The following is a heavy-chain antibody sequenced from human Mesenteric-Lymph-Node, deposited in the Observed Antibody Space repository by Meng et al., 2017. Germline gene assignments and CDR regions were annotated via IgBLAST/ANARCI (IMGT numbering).Heavy chain of an antibody. CDR1: GFTFSSYA. D-gene: IGHD1-26*01. CDR2: ISGSGGST. CDR3: ARDRTSGN. V-gene: IGHV3-23*01. Sequence: GGSLRLSCAASGFTFSSYAMSWVRQAPGKGLEWVSAISGSGGSTYYADSVKGRFTISRDNSKNSLYLQMDSLRVEDTAVYYCARDRTSGNWGQGTLVTVSS. J-gene: IGHJ4*02.